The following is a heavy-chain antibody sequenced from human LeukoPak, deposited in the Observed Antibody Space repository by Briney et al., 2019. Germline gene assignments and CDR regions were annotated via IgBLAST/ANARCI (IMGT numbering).Heavy chain of an antibody. V-gene: IGHV4-59*08. Sequence: SETLSLTCTVSGGSISGYYWSWIRQPPEKGLEWIAYVYSSEYTNYNPSLKSRASISVDTSKNLCSLRLTSVTAADTAVYYCARHAIYSGGYSFWFDPWGLGTLVTVS. J-gene: IGHJ5*02. CDR1: GGSISGYY. CDR3: ARHAIYSGGYSFWFDP. CDR2: VYSSEYT. D-gene: IGHD1-26*01.